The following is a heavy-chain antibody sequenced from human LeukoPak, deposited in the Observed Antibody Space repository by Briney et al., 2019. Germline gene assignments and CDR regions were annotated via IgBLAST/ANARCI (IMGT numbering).Heavy chain of an antibody. Sequence: GGSLRLSCAASRFTFSSYNMNWVRQTPGKGLEWVSSISSSSSFIYYADSVKGRFTISRDNAKNSLYLQMNSLRAEDTAVYYCARDVLIAADGVIRLDAFDIWGQGTVVTVSS. J-gene: IGHJ3*02. CDR1: RFTFSSYN. CDR2: ISSSSSFI. D-gene: IGHD6-13*01. CDR3: ARDVLIAADGVIRLDAFDI. V-gene: IGHV3-21*01.